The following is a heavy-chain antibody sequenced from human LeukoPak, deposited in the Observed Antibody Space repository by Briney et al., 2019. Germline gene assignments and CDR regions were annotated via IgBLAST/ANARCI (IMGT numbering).Heavy chain of an antibody. V-gene: IGHV4-34*01. CDR2: INHSGST. J-gene: IGHJ5*02. CDR1: GGSFSGYY. CDR3: ATAIQNWFDP. Sequence: SETLSLTCAVYGGSFSGYYWSWIRHPPGKGLEWIGEINHSGSTNYNPSLKSRVTISVNTSTSQFSLQLSSVAAEDTAVYYCATAIQNWFDPWGQATLVTVYS.